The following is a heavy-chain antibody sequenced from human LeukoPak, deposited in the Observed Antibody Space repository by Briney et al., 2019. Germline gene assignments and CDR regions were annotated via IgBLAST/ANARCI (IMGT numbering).Heavy chain of an antibody. CDR2: INPSGGST. J-gene: IGHJ4*02. Sequence: GASVKVSCKASGYTFTKYHIHWVRQAPGQGLEWMGTINPSGGSTSYAQKFQGRITVTSDMSTSTVYMYLSSLTSEDTAVYYCASFHVDGSNKKPYWGQRTLVTVSS. CDR1: GYTFTKYH. CDR3: ASFHVDGSNKKPY. V-gene: IGHV1-46*01. D-gene: IGHD4-11*01.